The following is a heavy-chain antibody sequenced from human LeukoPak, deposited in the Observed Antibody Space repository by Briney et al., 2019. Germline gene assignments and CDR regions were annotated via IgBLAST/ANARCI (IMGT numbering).Heavy chain of an antibody. CDR3: ARDVPIVVTTPQPPGDY. V-gene: IGHV1-69*13. CDR2: IIPIFGTA. D-gene: IGHD5-12*01. J-gene: IGHJ4*02. CDR1: GGTFSSYA. Sequence: SVKVSCKASGGTFSSYAISWVRQAPGQGLEWMGGIIPIFGTANYAQKFQGRVTITADESTSTAYMELSSLRSEDTAVYYCARDVPIVVTTPQPPGDYWGQGTLVTVSS.